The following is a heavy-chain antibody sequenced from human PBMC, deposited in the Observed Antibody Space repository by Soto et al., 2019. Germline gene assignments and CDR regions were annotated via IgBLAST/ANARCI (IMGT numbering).Heavy chain of an antibody. CDR2: IYPGDSDT. CDR1: GYSFTSYW. Sequence: GESLKISCNGSGYSFTSYWIGWVGQMPGKGLEWMGIIYPGDSDTRYSPSFQGQVTISADKSISTAYLQWSSLKASDTAMYYCARHRGVQADGMDVWGQGTTVTVSS. CDR3: ARHRGVQADGMDV. J-gene: IGHJ6*02. D-gene: IGHD3-10*01. V-gene: IGHV5-51*01.